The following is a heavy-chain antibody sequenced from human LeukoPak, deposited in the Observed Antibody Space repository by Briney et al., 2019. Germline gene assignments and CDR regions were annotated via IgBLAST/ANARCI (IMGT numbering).Heavy chain of an antibody. V-gene: IGHV1-2*06. CDR2: INPNSGGT. J-gene: IGHJ4*02. CDR1: GYTSTGYY. D-gene: IGHD6-19*01. Sequence: ASVKVSCKASGYTSTGYYMHWVRQAPGQGLEWMGRINPNSGGTNYAQKFQGRVTMTRDTSISTAYMELSRLRSDDTAVYYCASGQWLGEPADYWGQGTLVTVSS. CDR3: ASGQWLGEPADY.